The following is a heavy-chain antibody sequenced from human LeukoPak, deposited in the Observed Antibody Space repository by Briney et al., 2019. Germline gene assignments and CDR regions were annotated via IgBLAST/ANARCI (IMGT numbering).Heavy chain of an antibody. V-gene: IGHV1-3*01. Sequence: ASVKVSCKASGYSFTSYGISWVRQAPGQRLEWMGWINAGNGNTKYSQKFQGRVTITRDTSASTAYMELSSLRSEDTAVYYCARTYYDFWSGYSSPSYYFDYWGQGTLVTVSS. CDR2: INAGNGNT. D-gene: IGHD3-3*01. J-gene: IGHJ4*02. CDR1: GYSFTSYG. CDR3: ARTYYDFWSGYSSPSYYFDY.